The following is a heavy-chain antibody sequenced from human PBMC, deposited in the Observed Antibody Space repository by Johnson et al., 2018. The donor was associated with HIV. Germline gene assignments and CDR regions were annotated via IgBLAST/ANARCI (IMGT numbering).Heavy chain of an antibody. V-gene: IGHV3-23*04. CDR1: GFTFSSYA. Sequence: VQLVESGGGLVQPGGSLRLSCEASGFTFSSYAMSWVRQTPGKGLEWVSTISGSGSTTYYADSVKGRFTISRDNSKNTLYLQMNSLRAEDTAVYYCAKDHPVVAERTGAFDIWGQGTMVTVSS. D-gene: IGHD2-15*01. CDR2: ISGSGSTT. J-gene: IGHJ3*02. CDR3: AKDHPVVAERTGAFDI.